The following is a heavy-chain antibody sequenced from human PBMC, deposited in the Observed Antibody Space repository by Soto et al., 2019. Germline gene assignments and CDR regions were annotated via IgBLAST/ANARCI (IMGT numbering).Heavy chain of an antibody. D-gene: IGHD2-2*02. J-gene: IGHJ6*02. CDR1: GGTFSSYA. Sequence: QVQLVQSGAEVKKPGSSVKVSCKASGGTFSSYAISWVRQAPGQGLEWMGGIIPIFGTANYAQKFQGRVTITADESTSTAYMELSSLRSEDTAVYYCARKPRIVVVPAAIQGTFPPNYDMDVWGQGTTVTVSS. V-gene: IGHV1-69*01. CDR3: ARKPRIVVVPAAIQGTFPPNYDMDV. CDR2: IIPIFGTA.